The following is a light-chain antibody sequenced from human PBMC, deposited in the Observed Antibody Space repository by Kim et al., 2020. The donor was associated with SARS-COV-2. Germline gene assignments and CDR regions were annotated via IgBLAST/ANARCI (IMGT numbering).Light chain of an antibody. CDR3: QAWDSSTPVV. V-gene: IGLV3-1*01. Sequence: VSPGQTASITCAGDKLGDKYACWYQQKPGQSPVLVIYQDNKRPSGIPERFSASNSGNTATLTISGTQAMDEADYYCQAWDSSTPVVFGGGTKLTVL. J-gene: IGLJ2*01. CDR2: QDN. CDR1: KLGDKY.